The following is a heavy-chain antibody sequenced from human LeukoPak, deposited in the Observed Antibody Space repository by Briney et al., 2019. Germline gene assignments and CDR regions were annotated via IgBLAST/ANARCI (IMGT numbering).Heavy chain of an antibody. CDR2: ISGSGGST. CDR1: GFTFSSYA. V-gene: IGHV3-23*01. Sequence: SGGSLRLSCAASGFTFSSYAMSGVRQAPGKGLEWVSAISGSGGSTYYADSVKGRFTISRDNSRNTLYLQMNSLRGDDTAVYYCAKDVGKWESLHFFDYWGQGTLVTVSS. J-gene: IGHJ4*02. D-gene: IGHD1-26*01. CDR3: AKDVGKWESLHFFDY.